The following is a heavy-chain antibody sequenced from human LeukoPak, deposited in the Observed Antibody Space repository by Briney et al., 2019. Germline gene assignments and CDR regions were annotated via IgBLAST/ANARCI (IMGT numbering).Heavy chain of an antibody. V-gene: IGHV3-23*01. CDR1: GFTFSTYA. CDR3: AKDRSSSTSCSNY. D-gene: IGHD2-2*01. CDR2: ISGRGGST. Sequence: GGSLRLSCAASGFTFSTYAMNWVRQAPGKGLEWVSGISGRGGSTYYADSVKGRFTISRDNSKNTLYLQMNSLRAEDTAVYYCAKDRSSSTSCSNYWGQGTLVTVSS. J-gene: IGHJ4*02.